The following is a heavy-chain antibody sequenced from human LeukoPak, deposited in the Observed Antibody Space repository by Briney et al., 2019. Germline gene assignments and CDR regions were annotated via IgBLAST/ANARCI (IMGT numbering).Heavy chain of an antibody. CDR1: GYTFTGYY. V-gene: IGHV1-2*06. Sequence: ASVKFSCKAFGYTFTGYYMHWGRQAPGQGLKWMGRFNLNSGGTNYAQQFQGRVTMTRDTSISTAYMELSRLRSDDTAVYYCAREPTAYDSSGDILLGAFDIWGQGTMVTVSS. J-gene: IGHJ3*02. CDR3: AREPTAYDSSGDILLGAFDI. CDR2: FNLNSGGT. D-gene: IGHD3-22*01.